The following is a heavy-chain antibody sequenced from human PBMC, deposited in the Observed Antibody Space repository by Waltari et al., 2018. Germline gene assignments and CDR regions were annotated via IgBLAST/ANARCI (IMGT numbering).Heavy chain of an antibody. V-gene: IGHV1-46*01. CDR3: AREVVPVFTYGDYDPYFDY. CDR1: GYTFTSYY. CDR2: INPSGGST. Sequence: QVQLVQSGAEVKKPGASVKVSCKASGYTFTSYYMHWVRQAPGQGLEWMGIINPSGGSTSYAQKFQGRVTMTRDTSTSTVYMELSSLRSEDTAVYYCAREVVPVFTYGDYDPYFDYWGQGTLVTVSS. J-gene: IGHJ4*02. D-gene: IGHD4-17*01.